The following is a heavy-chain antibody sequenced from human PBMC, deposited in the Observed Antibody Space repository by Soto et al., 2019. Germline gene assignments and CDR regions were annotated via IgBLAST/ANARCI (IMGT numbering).Heavy chain of an antibody. J-gene: IGHJ4*02. CDR2: INHSGST. Sequence: QVQLQQWGAGLLKPSETLSLTCAVYGGSFSGYYWSWIRQPPGKGLEWIGEINHSGSTNYNPSLKSRVTISVDTSKNQFSLKLSSVTAADTAVYYCARGLYSRAMVRGDDIHFDYWGQGTLVTVSS. D-gene: IGHD3-10*01. V-gene: IGHV4-34*01. CDR1: GGSFSGYY. CDR3: ARGLYSRAMVRGDDIHFDY.